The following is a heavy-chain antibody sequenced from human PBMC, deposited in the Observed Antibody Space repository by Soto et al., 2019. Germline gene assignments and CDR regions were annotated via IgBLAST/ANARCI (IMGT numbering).Heavy chain of an antibody. CDR3: ARESDCTSNSCGNWFDP. V-gene: IGHV1-69*13. CDR1: GGTFSTYA. CDR2: IIPIFGTA. Sequence: ASVKVSCKASGGTFSTYAISWVRQAPGQGLEWVGGIIPIFGTANYAQKFQGRVTITADESTSTAYMELSSLRSEDTAVYYCARESDCTSNSCGNWFDPWGQGTLVTVSS. J-gene: IGHJ5*02. D-gene: IGHD2-2*01.